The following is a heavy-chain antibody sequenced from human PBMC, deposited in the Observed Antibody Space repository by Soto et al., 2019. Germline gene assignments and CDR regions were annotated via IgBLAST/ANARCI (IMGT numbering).Heavy chain of an antibody. V-gene: IGHV3-30*18. CDR2: MSYDGSNK. CDR1: GFPFSRYG. Sequence: PGGSLRLSCAASGFPFSRYGMHWARQAPGKGLEWVAVMSYDGSNKYYADSVKGRFTISRDNSKDTLYLQMNSLRAEDTAVYYCAKNPREWQQLYYFDYWGQGTLVTVS. CDR3: AKNPREWQQLYYFDY. J-gene: IGHJ4*02. D-gene: IGHD1-26*01.